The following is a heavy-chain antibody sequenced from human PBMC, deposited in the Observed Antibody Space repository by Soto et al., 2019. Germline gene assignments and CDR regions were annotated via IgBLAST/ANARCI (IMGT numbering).Heavy chain of an antibody. CDR2: ISGSGGGT. J-gene: IGHJ2*01. D-gene: IGHD3-16*01. CDR1: GFTFYSYA. CDR3: ATDAYLWYFDL. Sequence: EVQLLESGGGLVQPGGSLRLSCAASGFTFYSYAMSWVRQAPGKGLEWVSAISGSGGGTYYADSVRGRFTISRDSSRNTPYLQMNSLSADDTAVYYCATDAYLWYFDLWGRGTLVTVSS. V-gene: IGHV3-23*01.